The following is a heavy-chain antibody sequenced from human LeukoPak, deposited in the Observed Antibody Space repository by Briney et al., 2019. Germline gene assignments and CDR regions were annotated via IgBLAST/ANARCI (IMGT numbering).Heavy chain of an antibody. CDR2: INPRDGST. CDR1: GYSFTSNY. V-gene: IGHV1-46*01. CDR3: ARDQEAFDY. J-gene: IGHJ4*02. Sequence: ASVKVYCKASGYSFTSNYIHWVRQAPGQGLEWMGMINPRDGSTSYAQKFQGRVTVTRDTSTSTVHMELSGLRSEDTAVYYCARDQEAFDYWGQGTLVTVSS.